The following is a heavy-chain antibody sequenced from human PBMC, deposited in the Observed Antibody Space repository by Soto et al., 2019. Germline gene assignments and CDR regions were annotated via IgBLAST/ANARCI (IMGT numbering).Heavy chain of an antibody. D-gene: IGHD2-8*01. CDR3: ATPGGTCVFFYYMHV. V-gene: IGHV3-23*01. Sequence: EVQLLESGGDLVQPGGSLRLSCAVSGLTFSNYAMSWVRLAPGKGLEWVSVISRGGDTTYYADSVKGRFTISRDNSKSTLYLQMNSLRAEDTAIYYCATPGGTCVFFYYMHVLGKGTTVTVSS. CDR1: GLTFSNYA. J-gene: IGHJ6*03. CDR2: ISRGGDTT.